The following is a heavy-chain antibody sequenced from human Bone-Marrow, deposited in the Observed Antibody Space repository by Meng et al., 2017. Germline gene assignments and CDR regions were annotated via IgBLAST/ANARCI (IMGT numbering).Heavy chain of an antibody. Sequence: GGSLRLSCAASGFTFDDYGMSWVRQVPGKGLEWVSRINWNGGRTAYTDSVKGRFTISRDNAKNTLYLQMNSLRAEDTAVYYCTRASIAVADKGDYWGQGTLVTVSS. CDR2: INWNGGRT. J-gene: IGHJ4*02. CDR1: GFTFDDYG. D-gene: IGHD6-19*01. CDR3: TRASIAVADKGDY. V-gene: IGHV3-20*04.